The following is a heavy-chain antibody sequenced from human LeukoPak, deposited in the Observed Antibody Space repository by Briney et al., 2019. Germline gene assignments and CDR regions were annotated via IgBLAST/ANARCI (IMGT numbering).Heavy chain of an antibody. CDR2: IHYSGST. Sequence: PSETLSLTCTVSGGSLSSYYWSWIRQPPGKGLECIGYIHYSGSTNYNPSLKSRVTISKDTSKNQFSLKLNSVTAADTALYYCARFVGSSWLAFDIWGQGTMVTVSS. CDR1: GGSLSSYY. J-gene: IGHJ3*02. D-gene: IGHD6-13*01. CDR3: ARFVGSSWLAFDI. V-gene: IGHV4-59*01.